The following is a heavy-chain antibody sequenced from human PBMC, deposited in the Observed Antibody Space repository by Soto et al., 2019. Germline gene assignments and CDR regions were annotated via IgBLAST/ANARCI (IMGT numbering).Heavy chain of an antibody. Sequence: GGSLRLSCAASGFTFTRYSMNWVRQAPGKGLEWVSSISSTTNYIYYGDSMKGRFTISRDNSKNTLYLQMNSLRAEDTAVYYCAKSDVAGTSYYFDYWGQGTLVTVSS. J-gene: IGHJ4*02. CDR2: ISSTTNYI. CDR3: AKSDVAGTSYYFDY. CDR1: GFTFTRYS. D-gene: IGHD6-19*01. V-gene: IGHV3-21*04.